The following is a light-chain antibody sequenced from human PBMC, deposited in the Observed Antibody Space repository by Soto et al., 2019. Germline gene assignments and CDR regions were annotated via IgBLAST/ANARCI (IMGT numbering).Light chain of an antibody. J-gene: IGLJ1*01. CDR3: AVWDDSLSGYA. Sequence: LTQPPSASGTPGQRVTISCSGSSSNIGVNTVNWFQQLPGTAPKLVMYSDIHRPSGVPDRFSGSKSGTSASLAISGLQSEDEADYYCAVWDDSLSGYAFGTGTKVTVL. CDR1: SSNIGVNT. CDR2: SDI. V-gene: IGLV1-44*01.